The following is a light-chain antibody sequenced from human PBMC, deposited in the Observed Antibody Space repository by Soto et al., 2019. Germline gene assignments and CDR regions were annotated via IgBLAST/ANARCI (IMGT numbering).Light chain of an antibody. V-gene: IGLV2-11*01. Sequence: QSVLTQPRSVSGSPGQSVTISCTGTSSDVGNYNYVSWYQQHPGKAPKLMIYDVNKRPSGVPDRFSGSKSGNTAPLTISGLQAEDEADYYCCSYAGSYTVVFGGGTKLTVL. CDR1: SSDVGNYNY. CDR3: CSYAGSYTVV. CDR2: DVN. J-gene: IGLJ2*01.